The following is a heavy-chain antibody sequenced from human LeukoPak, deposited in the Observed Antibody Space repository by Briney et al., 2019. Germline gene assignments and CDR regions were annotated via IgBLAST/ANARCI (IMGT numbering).Heavy chain of an antibody. CDR1: GFTFSGSA. CDR2: IRNKANNYAT. J-gene: IGHJ6*03. Sequence: QPGGSLKLSCAASGFTFSGSAVHWARQTSGKGLEWVGRIRNKANNYATAYAASVKGRFTIFRDDSKNTAYLQMNSLKTEDTAVYHCTIWVVPAANYDYMDVWGKGTTVAVSS. D-gene: IGHD2-2*01. V-gene: IGHV3-73*01. CDR3: TIWVVPAANYDYMDV.